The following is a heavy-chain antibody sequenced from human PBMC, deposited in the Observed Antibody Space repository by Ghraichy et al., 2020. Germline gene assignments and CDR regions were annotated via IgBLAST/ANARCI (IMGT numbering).Heavy chain of an antibody. V-gene: IGHV3-23*01. CDR2: ISGSGGST. Sequence: GGSLRLSCAASGFTFSSYAMSWVRQAPGKGLEWVSAISGSGGSTYYADSVKGRFTISRDNSKNTLYLQMNSLRAEDTAVYYCAKDLKVPKVFDQYYDSSGYDYWGQGTLVTVSS. CDR1: GFTFSSYA. J-gene: IGHJ4*02. CDR3: AKDLKVPKVFDQYYDSSGYDY. D-gene: IGHD3-22*01.